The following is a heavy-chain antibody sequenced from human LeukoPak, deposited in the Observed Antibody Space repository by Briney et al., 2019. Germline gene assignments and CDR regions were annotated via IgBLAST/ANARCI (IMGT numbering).Heavy chain of an antibody. CDR3: ARDRLPAAPSDWFDP. D-gene: IGHD2-2*01. CDR2: VSSSSYI. CDR1: GFTFSSYS. V-gene: IGHV3-21*01. J-gene: IGHJ5*02. Sequence: GRSLRLSCAASGFTFSSYSMNWVRQAPGKGLERVSSVSSSSYIYYADSVKGRFTISRDNAKNSLYLQMNSLRAEDTAVYYCARDRLPAAPSDWFDPWGQGTLVTVSS.